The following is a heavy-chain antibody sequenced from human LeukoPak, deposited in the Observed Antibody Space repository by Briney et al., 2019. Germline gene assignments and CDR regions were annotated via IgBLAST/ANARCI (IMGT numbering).Heavy chain of an antibody. V-gene: IGHV3-64*01. CDR3: ARAEPPEF. J-gene: IGHJ4*02. D-gene: IGHD1-14*01. Sequence: PGGSLRLSCAASGFSFSIYAMHWVRQAPGKGLEYVSGINPNGGGTYYANSVKGRFTISRDNSKNTLYLQMGSLKVEDMALYYCARAEPPEFWGQGTLVTVSS. CDR2: INPNGGGT. CDR1: GFSFSIYA.